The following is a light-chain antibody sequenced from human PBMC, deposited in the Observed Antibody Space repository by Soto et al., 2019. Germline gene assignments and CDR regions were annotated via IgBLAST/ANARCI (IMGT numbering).Light chain of an antibody. Sequence: IHVTHSPATLSASFGDTVTITFRASQSISSWLAWYQQKPGKAPKLLIYKASTLKSGVPSRFSGSASGTEFTLTISSLQPDDFATYYRQHYNSYSEAFGQGTKVDIK. CDR1: QSISSW. J-gene: IGKJ1*01. CDR3: QHYNSYSEA. CDR2: KAS. V-gene: IGKV1-5*03.